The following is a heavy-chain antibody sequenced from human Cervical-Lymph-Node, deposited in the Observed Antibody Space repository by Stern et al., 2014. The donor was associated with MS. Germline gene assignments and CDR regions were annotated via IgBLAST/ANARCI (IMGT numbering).Heavy chain of an antibody. Sequence: EVQLVESGGGLVKPGGTLRLSCAASGFAFSYYGMSWVRQAPGKGLEWLATLNPNGKDTHNADSVESLFAISRYISKNALYLQMNSLTVEDTASYCCAADPSTGGGPWGQGTLVTVSS. D-gene: IGHD1-1*01. CDR2: LNPNGKDT. V-gene: IGHV3-23*04. CDR1: GFAFSYYG. J-gene: IGHJ4*02. CDR3: AADPSTGGGP.